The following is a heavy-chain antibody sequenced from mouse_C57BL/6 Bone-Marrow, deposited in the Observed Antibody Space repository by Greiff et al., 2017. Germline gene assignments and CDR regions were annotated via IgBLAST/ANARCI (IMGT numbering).Heavy chain of an antibody. CDR1: GYTFTSYG. CDR2: IYPRSGNT. D-gene: IGHD2-2*01. Sequence: VKLQESGAELARPGASVKLSCKASGYTFTSYGISWVKQRTGQGLEWIGEIYPRSGNTYYNEKFKGKATLTADKSSSTAYMELRSLTSEDSAVYFCAREVFMVTTRRAWFAYWGQGTLVTVSA. J-gene: IGHJ3*01. V-gene: IGHV1-81*01. CDR3: AREVFMVTTRRAWFAY.